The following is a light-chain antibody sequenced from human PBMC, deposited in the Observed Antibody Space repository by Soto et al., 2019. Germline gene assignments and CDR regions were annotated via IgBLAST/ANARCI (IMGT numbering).Light chain of an antibody. CDR3: QQYNNWPVT. J-gene: IGKJ1*01. CDR2: GAS. Sequence: EIVMTQSPATLAVSQGERATLSCRASQSLSSNLAWYQQKPGQAPRLLIYGASTRATGIPARFSGSGSGTEFILTISSLQSEDFAVYYCQQYNNWPVTFGQGTKLDIK. CDR1: QSLSSN. V-gene: IGKV3-15*01.